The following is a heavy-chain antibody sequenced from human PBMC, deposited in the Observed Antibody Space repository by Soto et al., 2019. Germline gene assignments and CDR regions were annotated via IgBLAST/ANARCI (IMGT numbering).Heavy chain of an antibody. CDR1: GGSISSYY. CDR3: ARERRTGCGVVFRAVRYFDI. D-gene: IGHD3-3*01. V-gene: IGHV4-59*01. CDR2: IYYSGST. Sequence: SETLSLTCTVSGGSISSYYWSWIRQPPGKGLEWIGYIYYSGSTNYNPSLKSRVTISVDTSKNQFSLKLSSVTAADTAVYYGARERRTGCGVVFRAVRYFDIPGQGTILTVS. J-gene: IGHJ3*02.